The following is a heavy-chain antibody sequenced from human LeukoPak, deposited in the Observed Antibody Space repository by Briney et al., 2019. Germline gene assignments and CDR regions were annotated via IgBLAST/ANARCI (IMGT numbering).Heavy chain of an antibody. Sequence: ASAKVSCKTSGFTFTTYYIHWVRQAPGQGPEWMGWINPNSGDTKYARKFQGRVIMARDTSITTAYMELRRLTSDDTAMYYCAKDRAHVGTMVDVFDFWGQGTMVTVSS. V-gene: IGHV1-2*02. J-gene: IGHJ3*01. CDR3: AKDRAHVGTMVDVFDF. CDR1: GFTFTTYY. CDR2: INPNSGDT. D-gene: IGHD5-12*01.